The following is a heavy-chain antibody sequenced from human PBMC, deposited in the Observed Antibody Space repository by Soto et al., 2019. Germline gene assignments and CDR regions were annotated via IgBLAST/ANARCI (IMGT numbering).Heavy chain of an antibody. D-gene: IGHD3-10*02. Sequence: PSETLSLTCAVSGCSISSGGYPWSWIRQPPGKGLEWIGYIYHSGSTYYNPSLKSRVTISVDRSKNQFSLKLSSVTAADTAVYYCARVFDTVGSFEYWGQGTLVTVSS. CDR2: IYHSGST. J-gene: IGHJ4*02. CDR1: GCSISSGGYP. CDR3: ARVFDTVGSFEY. V-gene: IGHV4-30-2*01.